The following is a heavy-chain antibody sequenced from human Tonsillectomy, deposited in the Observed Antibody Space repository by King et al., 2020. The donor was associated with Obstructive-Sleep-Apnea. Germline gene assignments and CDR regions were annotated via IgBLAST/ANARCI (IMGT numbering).Heavy chain of an antibody. CDR1: GYTFTGYY. J-gene: IGHJ4*02. Sequence: VQLVQSGAEVKKPGASVKVSCKSSGYTFTGYYMHWVRQAPGQGLEWMGWINPDSGGTDYAQKFQGRVTMTRDTSISTAYMELSRLRSDDTALYYCARNSGYDFFSDYWGQGTLGTVSP. V-gene: IGHV1-2*02. CDR3: ARNSGYDFFSDY. D-gene: IGHD5-12*01. CDR2: INPDSGGT.